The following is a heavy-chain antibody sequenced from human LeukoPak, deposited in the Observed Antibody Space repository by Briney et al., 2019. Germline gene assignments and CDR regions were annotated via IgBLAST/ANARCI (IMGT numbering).Heavy chain of an antibody. Sequence: GGSLRLSCAASGFTLSSHWMSWVRQAPGKGLEWVGHIKSKGNGGTIDYAAPVKGRFTISGDDSKNTVYLQTSSLEIEDTAVYFCTTDPGTGVRGYWGQGTLVTVSS. CDR1: GFTLSSHW. V-gene: IGHV3-15*01. CDR3: TTDPGTGVRGY. CDR2: IKSKGNGGTI. J-gene: IGHJ4*02. D-gene: IGHD3-10*01.